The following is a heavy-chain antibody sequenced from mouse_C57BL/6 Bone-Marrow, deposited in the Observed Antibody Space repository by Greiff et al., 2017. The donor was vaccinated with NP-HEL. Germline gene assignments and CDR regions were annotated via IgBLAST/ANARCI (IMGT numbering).Heavy chain of an antibody. CDR3: TVSYSNYWFAY. Sequence: EVNVVESGAELVRPGASVKLSCTASGFNIKDDYMHWVKQRPEQGLEWIGWIDPENGDTEYASKFQGKATITADTSSNTAYLQLSSLTSEDTAVYYCTVSYSNYWFAYWGQGTLVTVSA. CDR2: IDPENGDT. CDR1: GFNIKDDY. V-gene: IGHV14-4*01. D-gene: IGHD2-5*01. J-gene: IGHJ3*01.